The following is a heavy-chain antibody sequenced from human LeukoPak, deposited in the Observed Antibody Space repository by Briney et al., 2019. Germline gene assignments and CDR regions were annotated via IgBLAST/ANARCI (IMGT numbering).Heavy chain of an antibody. CDR3: TRDWNYRSLL. CDR2: IRSKAYGGTT. D-gene: IGHD1-7*01. Sequence: GGSLRLSCTASGFTFGDYAMSWFRQAPGKGLEWVGFIRSKAYGGTTEYAASVKGRFTIPRDDSKSIAYLQMNSLKTGDTAVYYCTRDWNYRSLLWGQGTLVTVSS. V-gene: IGHV3-49*03. J-gene: IGHJ4*02. CDR1: GFTFGDYA.